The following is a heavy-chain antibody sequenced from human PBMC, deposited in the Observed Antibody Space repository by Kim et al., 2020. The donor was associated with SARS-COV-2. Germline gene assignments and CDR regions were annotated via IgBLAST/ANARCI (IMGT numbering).Heavy chain of an antibody. Sequence: DYDLSVKSRIIINPDTSKNQFSLRLNSVTPEDTAVYYCTRGTGDYGMDVWGQGTTVTVSS. CDR3: TRGTGDYGMDV. V-gene: IGHV6-1*01. D-gene: IGHD2-2*01. J-gene: IGHJ6*02.